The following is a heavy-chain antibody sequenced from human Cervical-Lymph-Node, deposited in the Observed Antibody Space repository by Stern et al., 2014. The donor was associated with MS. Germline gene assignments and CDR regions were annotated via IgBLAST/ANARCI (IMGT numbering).Heavy chain of an antibody. CDR3: ARGCSGGSCLLDP. J-gene: IGHJ5*02. D-gene: IGHD2-15*01. CDR2: IYYSGSP. CDR1: GGSISSYY. Sequence: QVQLQESGPGLVKPSETLSLTCTVSGGSISSYYWSWIRQPPGKGLEWIGYIYYSGSPNYTPSLKSRVTISVDTSKNQFSLKLSSVTAADTAVYYCARGCSGGSCLLDPWGQGTLVTVSS. V-gene: IGHV4-59*01.